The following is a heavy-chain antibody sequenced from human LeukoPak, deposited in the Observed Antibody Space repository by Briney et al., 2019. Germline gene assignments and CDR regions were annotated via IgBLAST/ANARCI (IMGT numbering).Heavy chain of an antibody. V-gene: IGHV3-13*01. CDR1: GFNLSYYD. CDR2: IGAAGDT. D-gene: IGHD5-18*01. CDR3: ARDAVDTANAV. J-gene: IGHJ6*02. Sequence: AGGSLRLSCAASGFNLSYYDMHWVRQTTGKGLECVSAIGAAGDTYYPGSVKGRFTISRENARNSLYLQMNSLRAEDTAVYYCARDAVDTANAVWGQGTTVTVSS.